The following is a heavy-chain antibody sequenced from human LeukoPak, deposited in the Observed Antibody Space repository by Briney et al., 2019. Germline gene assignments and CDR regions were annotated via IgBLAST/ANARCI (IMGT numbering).Heavy chain of an antibody. J-gene: IGHJ4*02. D-gene: IGHD5-18*01. CDR3: AKDRIQLSPGPLDY. CDR2: ISYDGSNK. Sequence: GGSLRLSCAASGFTFSSYAMHWVRQAPGKGLEWVAVISYDGSNKYYADSVKGRFTISRDNSKNTLYLQMNSLRAEDTAVYYCAKDRIQLSPGPLDYWGQGTLVTVSS. V-gene: IGHV3-30-3*01. CDR1: GFTFSSYA.